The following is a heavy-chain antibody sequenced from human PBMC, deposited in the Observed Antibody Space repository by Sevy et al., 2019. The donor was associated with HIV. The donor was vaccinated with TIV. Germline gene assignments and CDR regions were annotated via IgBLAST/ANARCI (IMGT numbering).Heavy chain of an antibody. CDR1: GFTFSSYW. CDR3: ARDPPFFPIDY. J-gene: IGHJ4*02. V-gene: IGHV3-7*01. CDR2: IKQDGSEK. D-gene: IGHD3-3*02. Sequence: GGSLRLSCAASGFTFSSYWMSWVHQAPGKGLEWVANIKQDGSEKYYVDSVKGRFTISRDNAKNSLYLQMNSLRAEDTAVYYCARDPPFFPIDYWGQGTLVTVSS.